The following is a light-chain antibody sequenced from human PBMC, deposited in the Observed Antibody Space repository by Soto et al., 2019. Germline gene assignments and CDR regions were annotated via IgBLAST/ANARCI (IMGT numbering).Light chain of an antibody. CDR3: QQTYKTSLT. J-gene: IGKJ1*01. Sequence: IHMTQSSPPLPPSVGHRVTITCRASQSISSYLNWYQQKPGEAPKLLVYVASSLASGVPSRFSGSGSGTDFTLTISSLQPEDSDTYYCQQTYKTSLTFGQGTKV. CDR1: QSISSY. CDR2: VAS. V-gene: IGKV1-39*01.